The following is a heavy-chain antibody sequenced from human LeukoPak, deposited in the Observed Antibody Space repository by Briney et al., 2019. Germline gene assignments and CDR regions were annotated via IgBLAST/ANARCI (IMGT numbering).Heavy chain of an antibody. V-gene: IGHV3-23*01. Sequence: TGGSLRLSCAASGFTFSSYAMSWVRQAPGKGLEWVSAISGSGGSTYYADSVKGRFTISRDNSKNTLYLQMNSLRAEDTAVYYCASLGSSSGWYWENWFDPWGQGTLVTVSS. CDR1: GFTFSSYA. J-gene: IGHJ5*02. CDR3: ASLGSSSGWYWENWFDP. CDR2: ISGSGGST. D-gene: IGHD6-19*01.